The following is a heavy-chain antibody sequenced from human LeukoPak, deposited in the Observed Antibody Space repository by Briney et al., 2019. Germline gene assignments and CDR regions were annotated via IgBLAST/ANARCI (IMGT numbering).Heavy chain of an antibody. CDR3: ARHVSSGGDYFDY. CDR1: GGSISSYY. J-gene: IGHJ4*02. D-gene: IGHD6-19*01. CDR2: IYYSGST. Sequence: SETLSLTCTVSGGSISSYYWSWLRQPPGKALEWIGYIYYSGSTNYNPSLKSRVTISVDTSKNQFSLKLSSVTAADTAVYYCARHVSSGGDYFDYWGQGTLVTVSS. V-gene: IGHV4-59*08.